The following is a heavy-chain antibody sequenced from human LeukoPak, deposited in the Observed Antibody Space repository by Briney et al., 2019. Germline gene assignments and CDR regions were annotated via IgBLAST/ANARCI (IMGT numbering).Heavy chain of an antibody. J-gene: IGHJ4*02. CDR2: IYYSGST. CDR1: GGSISSYY. Sequence: SETLSLTCTVSGGSISSYYWSWIRQPPGKGLEWIGYIYYSGSTYYNPSLKSRVTISVDTSKNQFSLKLSSVTAADTAVYYCARARSSGHPPDYWGQGTLVTVSS. V-gene: IGHV4-59*12. CDR3: ARARSSGHPPDY. D-gene: IGHD6-19*01.